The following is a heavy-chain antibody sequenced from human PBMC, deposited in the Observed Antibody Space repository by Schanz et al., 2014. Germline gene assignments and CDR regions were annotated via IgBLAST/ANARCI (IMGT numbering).Heavy chain of an antibody. CDR3: AKDQAPYTNSSDVRCFGY. V-gene: IGHV1-18*01. J-gene: IGHJ4*02. Sequence: VQLVQSGAEVKKPGASVKVSCKASGYTFISYGISWVRQAPGQGLEWLGWITAYNGDTNYTLKLQGRVTMTTDTSTDTAYMDLRSLRSGHTAEYSCAKDQAPYTNSSDVRCFGYWGQGSLVTVSS. D-gene: IGHD6-6*01. CDR1: GYTFISYG. CDR2: ITAYNGDT.